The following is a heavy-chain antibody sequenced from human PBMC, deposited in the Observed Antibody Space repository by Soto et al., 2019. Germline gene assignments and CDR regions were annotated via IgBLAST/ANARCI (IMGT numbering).Heavy chain of an antibody. J-gene: IGHJ6*02. CDR2: ISWNSVAI. V-gene: IGHV3-9*01. CDR1: GFTFDDYA. Sequence: EVQLVESGGGLVQPGRSLRLSCAASGFTFDDYALHWVRQVPGKGLEWVSGISWNSVAIHYADSVKGRFTISRDNAKNSLYLQMNSLKTEDTAVYYCTTDRNYYGMDVWGQGTTVTVSS. CDR3: TTDRNYYGMDV.